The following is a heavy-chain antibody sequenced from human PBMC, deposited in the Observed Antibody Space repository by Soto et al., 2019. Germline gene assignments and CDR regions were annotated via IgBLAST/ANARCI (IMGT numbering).Heavy chain of an antibody. CDR3: ARVIGNWNYYWYFDL. Sequence: GGSLRLSCAASGFTFSSYDMHWVRQATGKGLEWVSAIGTAGDTYYPGSVKGRFTISRENAKNSLYLQMNSLRAGDTAVYYCARVIGNWNYYWYFDLWGRGTLVTVSS. J-gene: IGHJ2*01. D-gene: IGHD1-7*01. V-gene: IGHV3-13*01. CDR2: IGTAGDT. CDR1: GFTFSSYD.